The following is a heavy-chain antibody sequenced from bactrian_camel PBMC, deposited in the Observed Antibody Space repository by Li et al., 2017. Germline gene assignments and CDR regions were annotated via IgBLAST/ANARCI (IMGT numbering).Heavy chain of an antibody. J-gene: IGHJ4*01. CDR2: INNGGSTT. CDR1: GFTFSGYA. Sequence: VQLVESGGGLVQPGGSLRLSCAASGFTFSGYAMSWVRQAPGKGLEWVSSINNGGSTTVYADSVKGRFTASRDNAQNTVYLQMNSLKPDDTAVYSCARVRGVVAVGFVDYWGQGTQVTVSS. V-gene: IGHV3S35*01. CDR3: ARVRGVVAVGFVDY. D-gene: IGHD6*01.